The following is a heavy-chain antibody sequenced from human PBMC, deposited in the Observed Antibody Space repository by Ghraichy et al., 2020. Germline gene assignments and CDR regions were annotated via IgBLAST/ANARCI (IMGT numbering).Heavy chain of an antibody. J-gene: IGHJ4*02. Sequence: GGSLRLSCAASGFTLRSYGMHWVRQAPGKGLEWVAVTSYDGSDEHYADSVKGRFTISRDNTKNTLYLQMESLRVEDTAVYYCAKVAHGWFGGAFDSWGQGTLVTVSS. V-gene: IGHV3-30*18. CDR3: AKVAHGWFGGAFDS. CDR1: GFTLRSYG. D-gene: IGHD3-10*01. CDR2: TSYDGSDE.